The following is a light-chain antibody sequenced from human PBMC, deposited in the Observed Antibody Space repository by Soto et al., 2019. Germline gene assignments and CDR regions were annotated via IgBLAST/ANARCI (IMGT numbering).Light chain of an antibody. CDR1: QSVGSN. Sequence: EIVLTQSPATLSVSPGERATLSCRVSQSVGSNLAWYQQTVGQAPRLLIWGSSNRVTGIPARFSGSRSGTEFTLTISSPQSEYFAVYYCQPYNTWPNTFGQGTTLEI. CDR3: QPYNTWPNT. CDR2: GSS. V-gene: IGKV3-15*01. J-gene: IGKJ2*01.